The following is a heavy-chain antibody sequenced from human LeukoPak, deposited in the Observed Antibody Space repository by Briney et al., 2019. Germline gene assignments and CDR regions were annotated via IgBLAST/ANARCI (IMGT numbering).Heavy chain of an antibody. CDR2: LYYSGRT. Sequence: SQTLSLTCAVSGGSISSGGYSWSWIRQPPGKGLEWIGSLYYSGRTYYNPSLKSRVTISIDTSKNQFSLRLTSVTAADTAVYYCARRYCSGADCYGGDSYYYMDVWGKGTTVTISS. CDR1: GGSISSGGYS. J-gene: IGHJ6*03. V-gene: IGHV4-30-2*03. D-gene: IGHD2-2*01. CDR3: ARRYCSGADCYGGDSYYYMDV.